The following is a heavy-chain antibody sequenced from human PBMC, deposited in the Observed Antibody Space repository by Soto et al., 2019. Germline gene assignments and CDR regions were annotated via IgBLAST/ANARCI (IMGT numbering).Heavy chain of an antibody. CDR2: INTDGSST. Sequence: EVQLVESGGGLVQPGGSLRLSCAVSGFTFSIFWMHWVRQAPGEGLVWVSRINTDGSSTSYADSVKGRFTISRDNAKNTLYLQMNSLRVEDTAMYYCAKRGVDTFGLSYWGQGTLVTVSS. CDR1: GFTFSIFW. V-gene: IGHV3-74*01. CDR3: AKRGVDTFGLSY. D-gene: IGHD3-10*01. J-gene: IGHJ4*02.